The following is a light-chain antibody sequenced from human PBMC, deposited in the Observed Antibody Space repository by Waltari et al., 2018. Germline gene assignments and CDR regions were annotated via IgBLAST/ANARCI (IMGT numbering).Light chain of an antibody. Sequence: EIVMTQSPATLSVSPGARATLSCRASQSVSSNLAWYQQKPGQAPRLLIYDASTRATGIPARFSGSGSGTEFIFTINNMQSEDFAVYYCQQYDNWPPWTFGQGTKVEIK. J-gene: IGKJ1*01. CDR3: QQYDNWPPWT. V-gene: IGKV3-15*01. CDR2: DAS. CDR1: QSVSSN.